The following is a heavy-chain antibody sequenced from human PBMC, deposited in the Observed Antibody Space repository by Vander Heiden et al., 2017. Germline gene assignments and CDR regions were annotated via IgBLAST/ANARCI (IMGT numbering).Heavy chain of an antibody. V-gene: IGHV3-21*02. CDR1: GFSLSSHS. Sequence: EVQLVESGGGLVKSGGSLRLSCAASGFSLSSHSMNWVGQGPGKGLEWVSSISSSSSYIYDADSVKGRFTVSRDNARKSLVLEMNSLRTEDTALYYCARGIEGYSYVFDSWGQGTLVTVSS. CDR3: ARGIEGYSYVFDS. CDR2: ISSSSSYI. D-gene: IGHD5-18*01. J-gene: IGHJ4*02.